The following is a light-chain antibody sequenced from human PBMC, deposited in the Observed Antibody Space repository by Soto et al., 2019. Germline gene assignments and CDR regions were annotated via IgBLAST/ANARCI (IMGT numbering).Light chain of an antibody. J-gene: IGLJ7*01. Sequence: QAVVTQDPSLTVCPRGTVTLTCGSSTGAVTSGHYPYWFQVKPGQAPRTLLYDVNNKHSWTPARFSGSLLGGKAALTLSGAQPEDEADYYCMLSYSGPSIFGRGTQLTVL. CDR2: DVN. CDR3: MLSYSGPSI. CDR1: TGAVTSGHY. V-gene: IGLV7-46*01.